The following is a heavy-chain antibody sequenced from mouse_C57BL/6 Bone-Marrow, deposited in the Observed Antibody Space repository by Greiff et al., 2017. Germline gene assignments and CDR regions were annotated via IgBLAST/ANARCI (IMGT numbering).Heavy chain of an antibody. Sequence: VMLVESGPELVKPGASVKISCKASGYSFTSYYIHWVKQRPGQGLEWIGWIYPGSGNTKYNEKFKGKATLTADTSSSTAYMQRSSLTSEDSAVYYCARPLIYYGNYVGFAYWGQGTLVTVSA. D-gene: IGHD2-1*01. CDR3: ARPLIYYGNYVGFAY. J-gene: IGHJ3*01. CDR1: GYSFTSYY. CDR2: IYPGSGNT. V-gene: IGHV1-66*01.